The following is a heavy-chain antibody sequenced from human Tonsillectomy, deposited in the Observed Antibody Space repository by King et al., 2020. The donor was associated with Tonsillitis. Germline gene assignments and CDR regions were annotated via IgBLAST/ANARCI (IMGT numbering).Heavy chain of an antibody. CDR1: GGSVTSGSYY. V-gene: IGHV4-61*02. Sequence: QVQLQESGPRLVKPSQTLSLTCTVSGGSVTSGSYYYTWIRQPAGKGLEWIGRIYPSGTTNYNPSLKSRVTISVDTSKNQFSLNLTPLTAAATAVYFCSRAPLTRYCRSASCLDYWGQGTLVTVSS. D-gene: IGHD2-2*01. CDR3: SRAPLTRYCRSASCLDY. J-gene: IGHJ4*02. CDR2: IYPSGTT.